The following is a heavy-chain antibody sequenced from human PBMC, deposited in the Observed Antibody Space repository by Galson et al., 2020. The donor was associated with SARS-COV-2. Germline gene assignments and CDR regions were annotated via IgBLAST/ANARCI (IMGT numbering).Heavy chain of an antibody. V-gene: IGHV4-61*02. D-gene: IGHD2-21*01. CDR2: IYTSGST. CDR1: GGSINYSSYF. CDR3: VSVVHLAFDS. Sequence: SQTLSLTCTVSGGSINYSSYFWTWIRQPAGKGLEWLGRIYTSGSTSYNPSLQSRLPMSIDTSRSQLYLKLTSVAAADTAVYYCVSVVHLAFDSWGLGTAVTVSS. J-gene: IGHJ3*02.